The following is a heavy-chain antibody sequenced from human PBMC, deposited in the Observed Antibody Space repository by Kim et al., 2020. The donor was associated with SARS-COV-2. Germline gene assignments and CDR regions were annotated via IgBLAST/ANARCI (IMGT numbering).Heavy chain of an antibody. CDR2: IDNSGSS. Sequence: SETLSLTCTVSGGSISSYYWSWIRQPPGKGLEWIGYIDNSGSSNYNPSLKSRVTISVDTSKNQFSLKLTSVTAADTAVYYCARDQYVGTPWDDAFII. D-gene: IGHD1-26*01. V-gene: IGHV4-59*01. CDR3: ARDQYVGTPWDDAFII. J-gene: IGHJ3*02. CDR1: GGSISSYY.